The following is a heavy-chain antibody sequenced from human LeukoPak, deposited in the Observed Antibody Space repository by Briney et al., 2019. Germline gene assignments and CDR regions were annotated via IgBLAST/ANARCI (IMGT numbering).Heavy chain of an antibody. J-gene: IGHJ4*02. Sequence: ASVKVSCKASGYTFTCSAISCVRQAPGQGLEWMGWISTYKGNTYYAQKLQGRLTMTTDTSTSTAYMELRSLRSEDTAMYYCAGDFFSQVYDIDSVSSEFCYWGQGTLVTVSS. CDR2: ISTYKGNT. V-gene: IGHV1-18*01. CDR1: GYTFTCSA. D-gene: IGHD3-22*01. CDR3: AGDFFSQVYDIDSVSSEFCY.